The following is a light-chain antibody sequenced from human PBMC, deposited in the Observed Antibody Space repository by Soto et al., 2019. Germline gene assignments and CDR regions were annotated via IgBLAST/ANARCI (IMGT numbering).Light chain of an antibody. V-gene: IGLV2-14*03. CDR1: SSDVGGYNS. CDR2: EVS. Sequence: QSVLTQPASVSGSPGQSITFSCTGTSSDVGGYNSVSWYQQHPGKPPKLIIYEVSNRPSGVSDRFSGSKSGNTASLTISGLQAEDEADYYCSSYTSTSSYVFXTGTKVTVL. CDR3: SSYTSTSSYV. J-gene: IGLJ1*01.